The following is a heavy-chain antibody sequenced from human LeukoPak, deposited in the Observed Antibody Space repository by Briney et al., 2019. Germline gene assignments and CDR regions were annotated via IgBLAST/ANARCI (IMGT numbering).Heavy chain of an antibody. Sequence: PSETLSLTCTVSGGSISSYYWSWIRQPPGKGLEWIGYIYYSGSTNYNPSLKSRVTISVDTSKNQFSLKLSSVTAAGTAVYYCARWGIFGVALNYYGMDVWGQGTTVTVSS. CDR3: ARWGIFGVALNYYGMDV. CDR1: GGSISSYY. D-gene: IGHD3-3*01. CDR2: IYYSGST. J-gene: IGHJ6*02. V-gene: IGHV4-59*01.